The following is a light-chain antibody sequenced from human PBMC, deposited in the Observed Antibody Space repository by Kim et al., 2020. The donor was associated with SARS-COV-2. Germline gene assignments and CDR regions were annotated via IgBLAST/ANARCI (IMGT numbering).Light chain of an antibody. Sequence: DIQMTQSPSTLSASVGDRVTITCRASQSINSWLAWYQQKPGKAPKVLIYDVSSLQSGVPSRFSGSGSETEFTLTISSLQPDDFATYYCQQYNAYPLTFGGGTKVDIK. J-gene: IGKJ4*01. CDR1: QSINSW. CDR2: DVS. V-gene: IGKV1-5*01. CDR3: QQYNAYPLT.